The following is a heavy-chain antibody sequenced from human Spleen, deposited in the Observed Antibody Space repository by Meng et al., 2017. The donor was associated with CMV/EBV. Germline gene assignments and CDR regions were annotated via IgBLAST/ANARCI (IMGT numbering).Heavy chain of an antibody. Sequence: SSRASGFLFSVYGMHWVRQAPGGGLEWVAFIRKDGNNKYYTESLKGRFTVSRDNSKNTLFLQMDSLRVDDTATYFCAKGSSWDDLDFWSQGTLVTVSS. CDR2: IRKDGNNK. D-gene: IGHD6-13*01. V-gene: IGHV3-30*02. CDR3: AKGSSWDDLDF. CDR1: GFLFSVYG. J-gene: IGHJ4*02.